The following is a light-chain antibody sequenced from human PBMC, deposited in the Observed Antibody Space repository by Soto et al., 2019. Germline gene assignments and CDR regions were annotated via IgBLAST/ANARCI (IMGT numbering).Light chain of an antibody. CDR1: QAIKTH. Sequence: DIQMTQSPSSLSASVGDRVTITCRASQAIKTHLGWYQQRPGQTPKRLIYAASTLQSGVPSRFSGSGSGTEFTLTISSLQPEDFATYYCLQHNTYPLTFGQGTRLEIK. CDR3: LQHNTYPLT. CDR2: AAS. J-gene: IGKJ5*01. V-gene: IGKV1-17*01.